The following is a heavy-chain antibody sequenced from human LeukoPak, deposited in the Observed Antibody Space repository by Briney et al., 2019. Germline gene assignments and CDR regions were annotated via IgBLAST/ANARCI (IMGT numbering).Heavy chain of an antibody. CDR1: GFSLSNYW. CDR3: AKDSYSKGDF. CDR2: IKNGGAVK. D-gene: IGHD6-13*01. Sequence: PGGSLRLSCAASGFSLSNYWMNWVRQAPGKGLEWVANIKNGGAVKNYVDSVKGRFTISRDNAKNSLYLQMNSLRAEDTAVYYCAKDSYSKGDFWGQGVLVTVSS. V-gene: IGHV3-7*01. J-gene: IGHJ4*02.